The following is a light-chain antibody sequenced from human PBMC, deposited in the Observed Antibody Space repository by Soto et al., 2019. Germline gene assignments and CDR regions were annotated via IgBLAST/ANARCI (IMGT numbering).Light chain of an antibody. V-gene: IGKV1-39*01. CDR3: QPSTA. CDR1: QSISSY. CDR2: AAS. J-gene: IGKJ1*01. Sequence: DIQMTQSPSSLSASVGDRVTITCRASQSISSYLNWYQQKPGKAPKLLIYAASSLQSGVPSRFSGSGSGTDFTLTISSLQPEDFATYYCQPSTAFGQGTKVEIK.